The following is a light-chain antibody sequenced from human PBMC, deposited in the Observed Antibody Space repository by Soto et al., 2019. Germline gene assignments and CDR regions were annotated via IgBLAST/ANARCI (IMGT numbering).Light chain of an antibody. J-gene: IGKJ1*01. CDR1: QSVRGNY. CDR2: GAS. V-gene: IGKV3-20*01. Sequence: ELVLTQSPGPLSLAPGERATLSCRASQSVRGNYFAWYQQKPGQAPRLLISGASSRASVIPDRFSGSGSGTDFTLTISRLEPEDFAVDYCQQYGFSLRTFGQGSKVEF. CDR3: QQYGFSLRT.